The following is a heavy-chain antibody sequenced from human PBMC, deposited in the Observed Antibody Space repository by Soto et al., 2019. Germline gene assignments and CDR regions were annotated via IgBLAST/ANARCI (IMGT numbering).Heavy chain of an antibody. J-gene: IGHJ5*02. Sequence: QLQLQESGSDVVRPSQTLSLTCAVSGGSISSGGYSWNWIRQPPGKGLEWIGYIYHSGSTLYNPALKSRVTISVDKAKNQISLKLTSVTAADTAVYYCARDQLEGTWFDPWGQGTLVTVSS. D-gene: IGHD1-1*01. V-gene: IGHV4-30-2*01. CDR1: GGSISSGGYS. CDR3: ARDQLEGTWFDP. CDR2: IYHSGST.